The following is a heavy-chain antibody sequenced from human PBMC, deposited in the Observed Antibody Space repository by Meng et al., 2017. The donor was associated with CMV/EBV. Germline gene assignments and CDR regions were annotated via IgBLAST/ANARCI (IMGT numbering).Heavy chain of an antibody. D-gene: IGHD5-18*01. J-gene: IGHJ6*02. V-gene: IGHV4-34*01. CDR1: GGSFSGYY. CDR2: INYSGST. CDR3: ARGVKYSYGHYYYYYGMDV. Sequence: TLSLTRAVYGGSFSGYYWSWIRQPPGKGLEWIGEINYSGSTNYNPSLNSRVTISVDTSKNQFSLKLSSVTAADTAVYYCARGVKYSYGHYYYYYGMDVWGQETTVTVSS.